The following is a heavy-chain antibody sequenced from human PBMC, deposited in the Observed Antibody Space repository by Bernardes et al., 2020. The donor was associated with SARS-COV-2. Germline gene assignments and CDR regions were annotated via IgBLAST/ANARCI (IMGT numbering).Heavy chain of an antibody. CDR2: IVVGSGNT. V-gene: IGHV1-58*02. J-gene: IGHJ6*02. CDR1: GFTFRSSA. CDR3: AADRGWGWDNDFGAQHYFGMDV. D-gene: IGHD3-3*01. Sequence: SLKVSCEASGFTFRSSAIQWVRQARGQRLEWIGWIVVGSGNTKYAQKFQERVTITRDTSTRTTYMELSSLRSEDTAVYFCAADRGWGWDNDFGAQHYFGMDVWGQGATVTVSS.